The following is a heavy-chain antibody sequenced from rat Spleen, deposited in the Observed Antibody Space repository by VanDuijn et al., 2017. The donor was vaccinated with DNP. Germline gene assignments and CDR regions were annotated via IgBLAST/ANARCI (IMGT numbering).Heavy chain of an antibody. CDR2: IQSGGNT. D-gene: IGHD5-1*01. J-gene: IGHJ2*01. Sequence: QVQLKESGPGLVQPSQTLSLTCTVSGFSLTNYHVNWVRQPPGKGLEWMGRIQSGGNTDYNSAFKSRLSISRDTSKSQVFLKMNSLQTEDTATYFCTRANWEYYFDYWGQGVMVTVSS. V-gene: IGHV2-27*01. CDR3: TRANWEYYFDY. CDR1: GFSLTNYH.